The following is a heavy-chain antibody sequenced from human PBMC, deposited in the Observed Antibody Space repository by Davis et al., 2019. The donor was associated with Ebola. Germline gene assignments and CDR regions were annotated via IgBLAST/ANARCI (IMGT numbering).Heavy chain of an antibody. V-gene: IGHV1-2*04. Sequence: AASVKVSCKASGGTFSSYAISWVRQAPGQGLEWMGWINPNSGGTNYAQKFQGWVTMTRDTSISTAYMELSRLRSDDTAVYYCARDGSVVPATYGMDVWGQGTTVTVSS. D-gene: IGHD2-2*01. J-gene: IGHJ6*02. CDR1: GGTFSSYA. CDR2: INPNSGGT. CDR3: ARDGSVVPATYGMDV.